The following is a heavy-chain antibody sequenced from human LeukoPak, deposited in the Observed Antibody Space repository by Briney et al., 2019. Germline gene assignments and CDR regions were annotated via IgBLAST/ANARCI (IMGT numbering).Heavy chain of an antibody. J-gene: IGHJ4*02. CDR2: INPSGGT. V-gene: IGHV1-46*01. CDR1: GYTFSIYN. CDR3: ARGSFTFVDY. Sequence: GASVKVSCKASGYTFSIYNMHWVRQAPGQGLEWMGIINPSGGTSYAQKLQGRITMTRDTSTVYMELSSLRSEDTAVYYCARGSFTFVDYWGQGTLVTVSS. D-gene: IGHD2/OR15-2a*01.